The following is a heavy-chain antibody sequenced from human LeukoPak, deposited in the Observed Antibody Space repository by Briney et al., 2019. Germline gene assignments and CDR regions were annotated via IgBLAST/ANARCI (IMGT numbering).Heavy chain of an antibody. J-gene: IGHJ4*02. CDR3: AREESLRNFDY. V-gene: IGHV1-46*01. CDR1: GYTFTSYY. CDR2: INPNSGST. Sequence: GASVKVSCKASGYTFTSYYMHWVRQAPGQGLEWMGIINPNSGSTSYVQKFQGRVTMTRDTSTSTVYMELGSLRSEDTAVYYCAREESLRNFDYWGQGTLVTVSS. D-gene: IGHD5-24*01.